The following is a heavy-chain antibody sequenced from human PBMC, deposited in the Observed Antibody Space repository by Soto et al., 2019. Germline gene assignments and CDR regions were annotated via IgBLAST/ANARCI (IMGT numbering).Heavy chain of an antibody. CDR3: AKVMEDDFSFDY. V-gene: IGHV3-9*01. D-gene: IGHD2-15*01. CDR2: ISWNSGSI. Sequence: GGSLRLSCAASGFTFDDYAMHWVRQAPGKGLEWVSGISWNSGSIGYADSVKGRFTISRDNAKNSLYLQMNSLRAEDTALYYCAKVMEDDFSFDYWGQGTLVTVSS. J-gene: IGHJ4*02. CDR1: GFTFDDYA.